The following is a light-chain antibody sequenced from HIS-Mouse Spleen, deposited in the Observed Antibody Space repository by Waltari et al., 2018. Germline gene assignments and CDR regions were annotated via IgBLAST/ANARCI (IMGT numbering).Light chain of an antibody. CDR2: EVS. V-gene: IGLV2-14*01. CDR3: SSYTSSSTF. J-gene: IGLJ1*01. Sequence: QSALTQPASVSGSPGQSITISCTGTSSDVGGHNSVPWYQQHPGKAPKLMIYEVSNRPSGVSNRFSGSKSGNTASLTISGLQAEDEADYYCSSYTSSSTFFGTGTKVTVL. CDR1: SSDVGGHNS.